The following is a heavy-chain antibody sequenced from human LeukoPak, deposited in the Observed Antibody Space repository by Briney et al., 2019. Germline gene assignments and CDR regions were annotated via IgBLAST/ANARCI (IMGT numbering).Heavy chain of an antibody. D-gene: IGHD2-15*01. CDR3: ARVPGPYCSGGSCYSTSGNY. V-gene: IGHV3-48*03. CDR1: GFTFSSYE. J-gene: IGHJ4*02. CDR2: ISSSGSTI. Sequence: GGSLRLSCAASGFTFSSYEMSWVRQAPGKGLEWVSYISSSGSTIYYADSVKGRFTISRDNAKNSLYLQMNSLRAEDTAVYYCARVPGPYCSGGSCYSTSGNYWGQGALVTVSS.